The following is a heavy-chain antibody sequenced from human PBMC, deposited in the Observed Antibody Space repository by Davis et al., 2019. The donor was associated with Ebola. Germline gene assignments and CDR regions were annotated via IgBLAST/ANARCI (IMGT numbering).Heavy chain of an antibody. D-gene: IGHD6-13*01. CDR2: ISGSGST. Sequence: GESLKISCAASGFTFTSYSMTWVRQAPGKGLEWVSGISGSGSTYYADSVKGRFTFSRDNSKNTLYLRMNSLRAEDTAVYYCAKGFRQLAGGFDYWGQGTLVTVSS. CDR1: GFTFTSYS. J-gene: IGHJ4*02. V-gene: IGHV3-23*01. CDR3: AKGFRQLAGGFDY.